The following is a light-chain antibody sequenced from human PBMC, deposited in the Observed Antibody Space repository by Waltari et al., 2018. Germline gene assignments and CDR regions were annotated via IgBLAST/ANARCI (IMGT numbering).Light chain of an antibody. CDR2: KAN. J-gene: IGLJ3*02. V-gene: IGLV8-61*01. CDR3: ALYMGSGIWV. CDR1: SGSLSTTSY. Sequence: QTVVTQEPSLSVSPGGTVTLTCALSSGSLSTTSYATWYQQTPGQAPRTLVYKANARESGVPDRFSGPIIGNTAALTITGAQADDESDYYCALYMGSGIWVFGGGTRLTVL.